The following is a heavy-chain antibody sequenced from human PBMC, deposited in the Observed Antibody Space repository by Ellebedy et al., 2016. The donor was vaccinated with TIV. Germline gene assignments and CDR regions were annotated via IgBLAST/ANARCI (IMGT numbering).Heavy chain of an antibody. Sequence: GESLKISCAASGFSFSSYAMHWVRQAPGKGLEWVAVVSYDGNNKYYAESVKGRFTISRDNSKNTLFLQMNSLRAEDTAVYYCARDLQSSGWFGDLDYWGQGTLVTVSS. CDR2: VSYDGNNK. CDR1: GFSFSSYA. J-gene: IGHJ4*02. CDR3: ARDLQSSGWFGDLDY. D-gene: IGHD6-19*01. V-gene: IGHV3-30-3*01.